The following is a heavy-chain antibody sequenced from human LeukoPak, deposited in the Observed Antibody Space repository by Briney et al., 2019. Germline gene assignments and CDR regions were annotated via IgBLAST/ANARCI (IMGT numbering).Heavy chain of an antibody. CDR1: GFTFSSYG. Sequence: GGSLRLSCAASGFTFSSYGMHWDRQAPGKGLEWVAFIRYDGSNKYYADSLKGRFTISRDNSKSTLYLQMDSLRAEDTAVYYCAKDTLRSAEGYFWGQGILVTVSS. V-gene: IGHV3-30*02. CDR2: IRYDGSNK. J-gene: IGHJ4*02. CDR3: AKDTLRSAEGYF. D-gene: IGHD3-22*01.